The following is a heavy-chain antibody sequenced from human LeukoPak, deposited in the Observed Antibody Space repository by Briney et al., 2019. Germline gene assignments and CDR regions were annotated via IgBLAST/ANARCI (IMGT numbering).Heavy chain of an antibody. D-gene: IGHD3-22*01. Sequence: GSSVKVSCKASGGTFSSYAISWVRQAPGQGLEWMGGIIPIFGTANYAQKFQGRVTITADESTSTVYMELSSLRSEDTAVYYCATTAGYYYDSSGYYVAETFDIWGQGTMVTVSS. CDR3: ATTAGYYYDSSGYYVAETFDI. CDR1: GGTFSSYA. CDR2: IIPIFGTA. V-gene: IGHV1-69*01. J-gene: IGHJ3*02.